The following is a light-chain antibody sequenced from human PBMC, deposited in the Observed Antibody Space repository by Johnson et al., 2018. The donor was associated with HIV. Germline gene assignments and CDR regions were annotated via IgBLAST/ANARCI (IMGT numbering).Light chain of an antibody. Sequence: QSVLTQPPSVSAAPGQKVTISCSGSTSNIGNNYVSWYQQFPGTAPKLLIYDNNKRPSGIPDRFSGSQSGPSATLGITGLQTGDEADYYCGTWDSSLSANVFGTGTKVTVL. CDR3: GTWDSSLSANV. CDR2: DNN. CDR1: TSNIGNNY. J-gene: IGLJ1*01. V-gene: IGLV1-51*01.